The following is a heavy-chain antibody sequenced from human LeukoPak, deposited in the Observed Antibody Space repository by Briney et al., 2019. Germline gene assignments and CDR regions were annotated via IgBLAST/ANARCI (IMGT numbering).Heavy chain of an antibody. J-gene: IGHJ4*02. V-gene: IGHV4-30-4*08. Sequence: NPSETLSLTCTVSGGSISSGDYYWSWIRQPPGKGLDWVGYSYCSGSTYYNPALKSRVTISVNTSKHQFSLKLRSVTAADTAVYYCASEDSSSSYFDYWGQGTLVTVSS. D-gene: IGHD6-6*01. CDR1: GGSISSGDYY. CDR3: ASEDSSSSYFDY. CDR2: SYCSGST.